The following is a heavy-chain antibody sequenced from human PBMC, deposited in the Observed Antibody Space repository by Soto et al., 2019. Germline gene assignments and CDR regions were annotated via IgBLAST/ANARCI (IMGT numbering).Heavy chain of an antibody. CDR3: AKDWRPGVRRGHTSTYYYYYMDV. Sequence: GGSLRLSCAASGFTFSSYAMSWVRQAPGKGLEWVSAISGSGGSTYYADSVKGRFTISRDNSKNTLYRQMNSLRAEDTAVYYCAKDWRPGVRRGHTSTYYYYYMDVWGKGTTVTVSS. D-gene: IGHD3-10*01. V-gene: IGHV3-23*01. CDR2: ISGSGGST. J-gene: IGHJ6*03. CDR1: GFTFSSYA.